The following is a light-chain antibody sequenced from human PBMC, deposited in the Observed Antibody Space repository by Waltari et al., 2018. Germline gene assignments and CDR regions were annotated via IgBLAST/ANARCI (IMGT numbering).Light chain of an antibody. J-gene: IGLJ1*01. V-gene: IGLV2-14*03. Sequence: QSALTQPASVSGSPGQSITISCTGTSRDVGGYDWVSWYQQHPDKAPKVVILDVRYRPSGVSNRFSGSKSGNTASLTISGLQAEDEADYYCTSYTSSHSLVFGTGTKVTVL. CDR3: TSYTSSHSLV. CDR1: SRDVGGYDW. CDR2: DVR.